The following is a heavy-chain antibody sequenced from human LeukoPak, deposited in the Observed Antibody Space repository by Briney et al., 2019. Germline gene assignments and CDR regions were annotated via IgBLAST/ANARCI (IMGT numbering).Heavy chain of an antibody. D-gene: IGHD6-19*01. Sequence: SVKVSCKASGYTFTGYYMHLVRQAPGQGLEWMVWINPNSGGTNYAQKFQGRVTMTRDTSISTAYMELSRLRSDDTAVYYCARAVGYSSGWYKYWGQGTLVTVSS. CDR1: GYTFTGYY. CDR3: ARAVGYSSGWYKY. J-gene: IGHJ4*02. V-gene: IGHV1-2*02. CDR2: INPNSGGT.